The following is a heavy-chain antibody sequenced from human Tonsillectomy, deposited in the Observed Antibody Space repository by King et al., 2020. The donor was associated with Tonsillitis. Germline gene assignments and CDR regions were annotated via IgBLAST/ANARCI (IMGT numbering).Heavy chain of an antibody. Sequence: QLVQSGGGLIQPGGSLRVSCTASGFTFGIYAMSWVRQAPGKGLEWVSGISGSGGSTYYADSVKGRFTISRDNSKNTLYLQMNSLRAEDTAVYYCAKSGDYDLYYYYGMDVWGQGTTVTVSS. D-gene: IGHD5-12*01. CDR3: AKSGDYDLYYYYGMDV. V-gene: IGHV3-23*04. CDR2: ISGSGGST. J-gene: IGHJ6*02. CDR1: GFTFGIYA.